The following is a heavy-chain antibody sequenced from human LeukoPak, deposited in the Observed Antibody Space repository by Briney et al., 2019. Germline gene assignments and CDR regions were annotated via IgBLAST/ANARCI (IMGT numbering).Heavy chain of an antibody. V-gene: IGHV4-59*08. Sequence: SETLSLTCTVSGASISSYYWSWIRQPPGKGLEWIGYSYYTGITYYNSSLKSRVTISVDTSKNQFSLKLSSVTAADTAVYYCARRSGNYFDYWGQGTLVTVSS. J-gene: IGHJ4*02. CDR2: SYYTGIT. CDR1: GASISSYY. CDR3: ARRSGNYFDY. D-gene: IGHD1-26*01.